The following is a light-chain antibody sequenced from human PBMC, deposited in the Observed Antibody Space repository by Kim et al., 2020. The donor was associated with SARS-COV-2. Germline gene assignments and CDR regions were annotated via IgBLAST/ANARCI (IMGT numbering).Light chain of an antibody. Sequence: ASAGETATLSCRASQAIQSNFAWYQQEPGQAPKVLIYGASSWAPGVPARFSCSGSETEFTLTISSLQSEDLGTYSCQQYDDWPITFGGGTKVDIK. CDR2: GAS. J-gene: IGKJ4*02. V-gene: IGKV3-15*01. CDR3: QQYDDWPIT. CDR1: QAIQSN.